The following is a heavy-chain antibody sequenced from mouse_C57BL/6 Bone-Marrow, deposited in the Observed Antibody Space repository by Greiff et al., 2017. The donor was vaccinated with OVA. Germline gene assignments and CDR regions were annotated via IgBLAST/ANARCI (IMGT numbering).Heavy chain of an antibody. CDR3: AREGYKGFAY. CDR1: GYTFTSYG. Sequence: VKLVESGAELARPGASVKLSCKASGYTFTSYGISWVKQRTGQGLEWIGEIYPRSGNTYYNEKFKGKATLTADKSSSTAYMELRSLTSEDSAVYFCAREGYKGFAYWGQGTLVTVSA. J-gene: IGHJ3*01. V-gene: IGHV1-81*01. CDR2: IYPRSGNT. D-gene: IGHD2-2*01.